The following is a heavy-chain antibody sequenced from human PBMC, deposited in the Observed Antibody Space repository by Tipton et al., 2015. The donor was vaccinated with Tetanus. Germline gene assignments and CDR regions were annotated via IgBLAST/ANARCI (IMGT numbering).Heavy chain of an antibody. V-gene: IGHV4-39*01. Sequence: TLSLTCTVSGGSIRGGTFYWGWIRQPPGKGLEWIGSIYESGDTYYIPSLKSRVTISVDTSKNQFSLNLNSMAAADTGVYYCARHQRGFFTPFEYWGQGNLVTVAS. CDR3: ARHQRGFFTPFEY. J-gene: IGHJ4*02. CDR1: GGSIRGGTFY. D-gene: IGHD2/OR15-2a*01. CDR2: IYESGDT.